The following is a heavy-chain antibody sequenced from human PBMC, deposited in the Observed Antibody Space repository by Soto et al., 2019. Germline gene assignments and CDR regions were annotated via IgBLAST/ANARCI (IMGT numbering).Heavy chain of an antibody. J-gene: IGHJ2*01. V-gene: IGHV3-23*01. CDR1: GFTFSSYA. CDR3: SKGRSGSSTSWPFDL. D-gene: IGHD2-2*01. CDR2: ISGSGGIT. Sequence: EVQLLESGGGLVQPGGSLRLSCAASGFTFSSYAISWVRQAPGKGLEWVSAISGSGGITDYADSVKGRFTISRDNSKPTLYLQMSSLRAEDAAVYYCSKGRSGSSTSWPFDLWGRGTLVTVSS.